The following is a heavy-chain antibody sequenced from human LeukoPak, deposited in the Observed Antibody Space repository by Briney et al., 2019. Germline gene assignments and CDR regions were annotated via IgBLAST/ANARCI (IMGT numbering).Heavy chain of an antibody. V-gene: IGHV4-39*07. CDR3: ARAGIMMGAFDI. J-gene: IGHJ3*02. Sequence: SETLSLTCTVSGGSISSSSYYWGWIRQPPGKGLEWIGSIYYSGSTYYNPSLKSRVTISVDTSKNQFSLKLSSVTAADTAVYYCARAGIMMGAFDIWGQGTMVTVSS. D-gene: IGHD3-16*01. CDR1: GGSISSSSYY. CDR2: IYYSGST.